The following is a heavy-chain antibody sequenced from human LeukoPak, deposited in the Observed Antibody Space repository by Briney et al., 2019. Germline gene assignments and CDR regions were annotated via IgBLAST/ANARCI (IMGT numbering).Heavy chain of an antibody. V-gene: IGHV4-34*01. D-gene: IGHD3-22*01. Sequence: SETLSLTCAVYGGSFSGYYWSWIRQPPGKGLEWIGEINHSGSTNYNPSLKSRVTISVDTSKNQFSLKLSSVTAADTAVYFCARDNFNLVVFTTYNWFDPWGQGTLVTVSS. CDR1: GGSFSGYY. CDR2: INHSGST. J-gene: IGHJ5*02. CDR3: ARDNFNLVVFTTYNWFDP.